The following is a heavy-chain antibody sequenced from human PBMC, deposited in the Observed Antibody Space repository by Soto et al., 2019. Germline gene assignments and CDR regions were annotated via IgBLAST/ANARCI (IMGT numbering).Heavy chain of an antibody. V-gene: IGHV1-69*01. CDR2: IIPISDTT. D-gene: IGHD2-2*01. Sequence: QVQLVQSGAEVKKPWSSVKVSCKASGGTFSSYAISWVRQAPGQGLEWMGGIIPISDTTNYAQKFQGRVTITADESTSTDYMELSRQRSEDTAVYYCARSHGSSTSLEIYYYYYYGKDVWGQGTTVTVSS. CDR1: GGTFSSYA. CDR3: ARSHGSSTSLEIYYYYYYGKDV. J-gene: IGHJ6*02.